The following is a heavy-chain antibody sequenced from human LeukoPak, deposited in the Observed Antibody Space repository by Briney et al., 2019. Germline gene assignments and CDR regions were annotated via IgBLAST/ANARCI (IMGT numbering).Heavy chain of an antibody. CDR3: ARRRHANNGVDV. CDR2: TYYSSKWNY. CDR1: GDSVSTTTST. J-gene: IGHJ6*02. V-gene: IGHV6-1*01. Sequence: SQTLSLTCAISGDSVSTTTSTWNWIRQSPSRGLEWLGRTYYSSKWNYDYADSVKSRITISPDTSENQFSLQLQFVTPEDSAVYYCARRRHANNGVDVWGQGTTVTVSS.